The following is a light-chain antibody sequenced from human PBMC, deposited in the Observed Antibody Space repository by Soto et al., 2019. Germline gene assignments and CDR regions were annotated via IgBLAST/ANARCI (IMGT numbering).Light chain of an antibody. J-gene: IGLJ1*01. CDR1: SSDVDGYNY. CDR2: DVS. Sequence: QPVLTQPASVSGSPGQSITISCTGASSDVDGYNYVSWYQQHPGKAPKLMIYDVSKRPSGVSGRFSASMSGNTASLTISGLQAEDEADYYCCSYTSSITYVFGTGTKLTVL. CDR3: CSYTSSITYV. V-gene: IGLV2-14*03.